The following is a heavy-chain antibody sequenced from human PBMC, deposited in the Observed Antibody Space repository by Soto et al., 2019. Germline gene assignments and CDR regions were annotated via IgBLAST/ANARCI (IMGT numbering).Heavy chain of an antibody. CDR1: GYTFTSND. Sequence: QVQLVQSGAEVKKPGASVKVSCKASGYTFTSNDIIWVRQAPGQGLEWVGWMKANSGDTVYAQRFQGRVTMTRSTSINTAFMELNSLKSEDTAFYYCARNGGGLAYWGQGTLVTVSS. CDR2: MKANSGDT. D-gene: IGHD2-8*01. V-gene: IGHV1-8*01. J-gene: IGHJ4*02. CDR3: ARNGGGLAY.